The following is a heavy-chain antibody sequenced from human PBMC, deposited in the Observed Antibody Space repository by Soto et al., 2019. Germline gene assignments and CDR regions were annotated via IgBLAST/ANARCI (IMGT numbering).Heavy chain of an antibody. Sequence: ASVNVSCKASRYTFTSYYMHWVRQAPGQGLERMGIIDPSGGSTSYAQKYQGRVTMTTETSTSTVYMELSSLRSEDTAVYFCARNGHGYCSGGSCQNWLDPRGQGTLVTVSS. CDR1: RYTFTSYY. D-gene: IGHD2-15*01. CDR3: ARNGHGYCSGGSCQNWLDP. V-gene: IGHV1-46*03. J-gene: IGHJ5*02. CDR2: IDPSGGST.